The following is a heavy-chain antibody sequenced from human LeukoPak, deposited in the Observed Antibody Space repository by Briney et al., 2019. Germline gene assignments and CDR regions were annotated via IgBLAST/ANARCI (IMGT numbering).Heavy chain of an antibody. Sequence: GGSLRLSCAGSGLSVSYNYMTWVRQAPGKGLEWVSVIYSAGSTYYADSAKGRFTISRDNNKNSLYLQMNSLRAEDTALYYCAKDSSVHWSLFEYYMDVWGKGTTVTVSS. J-gene: IGHJ6*03. CDR3: AKDSSVHWSLFEYYMDV. CDR2: IYSAGST. CDR1: GLSVSYNY. V-gene: IGHV3-53*05. D-gene: IGHD3-9*01.